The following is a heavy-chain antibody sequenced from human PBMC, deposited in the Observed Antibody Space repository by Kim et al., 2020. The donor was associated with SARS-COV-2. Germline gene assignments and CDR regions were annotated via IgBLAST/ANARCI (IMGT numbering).Heavy chain of an antibody. CDR3: ARGRGIAI. CDR2: INEDGSET. J-gene: IGHJ3*02. D-gene: IGHD3-16*01. CDR1: GFTLNGYC. Sequence: GGSLRLSCAASGFTLNGYCMNWVRQAPGNGLEWVANINEDGSETYYVDSVKGRFTISRDNAKNSLHLQMNSLRADDTAIYYCARGRGIAIWGQGTRVTVS. V-gene: IGHV3-7*03.